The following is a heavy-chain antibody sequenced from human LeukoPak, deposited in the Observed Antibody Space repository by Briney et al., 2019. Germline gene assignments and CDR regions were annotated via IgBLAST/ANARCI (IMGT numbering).Heavy chain of an antibody. CDR1: GYAFTSYG. D-gene: IGHD5-12*01. CDR2: ISAYNGNT. J-gene: IGHJ4*02. CDR3: ARDSYVVATLRHFDY. Sequence: GASVKLSCTASGYAFTSYGISWVRQAPGQGLEWIGWISAYNGNTNYAQKLQGRVTMTTDTSKRKAYMELRSLRSDDTAVYYCARDSYVVATLRHFDYWGQGTLVTVSS. V-gene: IGHV1-18*01.